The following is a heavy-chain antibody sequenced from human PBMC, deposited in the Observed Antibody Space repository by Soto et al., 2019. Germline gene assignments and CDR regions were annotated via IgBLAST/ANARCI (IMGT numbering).Heavy chain of an antibody. Sequence: SETLSLTCTVSGGSISSYYWSWIRQPPGKGLEWIGYIYYSGSTNYNPSLKSRVTISVDTSKNQFSLKLSSVTAADTALYYCARHRGDITAAGIIDYWGQGTLVTVSS. CDR3: ARHRGDITAAGIIDY. V-gene: IGHV4-59*08. J-gene: IGHJ4*02. D-gene: IGHD6-13*01. CDR1: GGSISSYY. CDR2: IYYSGST.